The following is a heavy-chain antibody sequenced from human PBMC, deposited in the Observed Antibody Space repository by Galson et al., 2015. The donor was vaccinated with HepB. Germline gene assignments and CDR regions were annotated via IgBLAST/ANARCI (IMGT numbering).Heavy chain of an antibody. CDR3: ARRWEPKAYDPFDI. Sequence: SLRLSCAASGFTFDDYAMQWVRQAPGKGLEWVSGISWNSGSIGHADSVKGRFTISRDNAKNSLYLQMNSLRAEDTALYYCARRWEPKAYDPFDIWGQGTMVTVSS. D-gene: IGHD1-26*01. CDR2: ISWNSGSI. J-gene: IGHJ3*02. CDR1: GFTFDDYA. V-gene: IGHV3-9*01.